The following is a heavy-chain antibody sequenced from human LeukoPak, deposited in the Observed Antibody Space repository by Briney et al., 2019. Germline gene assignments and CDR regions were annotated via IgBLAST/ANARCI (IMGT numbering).Heavy chain of an antibody. J-gene: IGHJ4*02. V-gene: IGHV4-31*03. D-gene: IGHD3-10*01. CDR3: AREGESLSLFDY. CDR1: GGSISSGGYY. Sequence: PSETLSLTRTVSGGSISSGGYYWSWIRQHPGKGLEWIGYIYYSGSTYYNPSLKSRVTISVDTSKNQFSLKLSSVTAADTAVYYCAREGESLSLFDYWGQGTLVTVSS. CDR2: IYYSGST.